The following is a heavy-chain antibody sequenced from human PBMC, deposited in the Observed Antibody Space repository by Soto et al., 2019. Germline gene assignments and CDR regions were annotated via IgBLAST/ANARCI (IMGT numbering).Heavy chain of an antibody. CDR2: LSSDGFGA. J-gene: IGHJ4*02. Sequence: GGALRLAYASSGFSLRPYWMHLVRQAPGRGLECVSRLSSDGFGAAYADSVKGRFFISRDIASNTLFLQMNSLGADDTALYYCARDLGGPHYWGRGTSVTVS. CDR1: GFSLRPYW. D-gene: IGHD3-16*01. CDR3: ARDLGGPHY. V-gene: IGHV3-74*03.